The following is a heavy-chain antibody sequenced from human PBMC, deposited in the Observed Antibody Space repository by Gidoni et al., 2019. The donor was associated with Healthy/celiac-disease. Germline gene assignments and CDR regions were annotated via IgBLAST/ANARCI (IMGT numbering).Heavy chain of an antibody. CDR3: ARMGLSGSYPDAYYYYGMDV. CDR2: ISAYNGNT. J-gene: IGHJ6*02. D-gene: IGHD1-26*01. CDR1: GYTFTSYG. V-gene: IGHV1-18*04. Sequence: QVQLVQSGAEVKKPGASVTVSCKASGYTFTSYGISWVRQAPGQGLEWMGWISAYNGNTNYAQKLQGRVTMTTDTSTSTAYMELRSLRSDDTAVYYCARMGLSGSYPDAYYYYGMDVWGQGTTVTVSS.